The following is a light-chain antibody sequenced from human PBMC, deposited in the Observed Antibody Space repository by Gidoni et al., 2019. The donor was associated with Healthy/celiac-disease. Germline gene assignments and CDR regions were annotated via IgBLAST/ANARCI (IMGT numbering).Light chain of an antibody. CDR1: SSDVGGYNY. Sequence: QSALTQPASVSGSPCQSITISCTGTSSDVGGYNYVSWYQQHPGKAPKLMIYEVSNRPSGVPDRFSGSKSGNTASLTISGLQAEDEADYYCSSYTSSSSRVFGGGTKLTVL. CDR3: SSYTSSSSRV. CDR2: EVS. V-gene: IGLV2-14*01. J-gene: IGLJ3*02.